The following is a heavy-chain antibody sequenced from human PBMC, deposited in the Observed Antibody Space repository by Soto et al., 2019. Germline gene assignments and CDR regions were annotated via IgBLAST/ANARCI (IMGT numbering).Heavy chain of an antibody. CDR3: ARVAILDTIHSSSSSEYYYYGMDV. V-gene: IGHV1-46*01. CDR1: GYTFTSYY. J-gene: IGHJ6*02. CDR2: INPSGGST. Sequence: QVQLVQSGAEVKKPGASVKVSCKASGYTFTSYYMHWVRQAPGQGLEWMGIINPSGGSTSYAQKCQCRVTMTRDTSTRTVYMELSSLRSEDTAVYYCARVAILDTIHSSSSSEYYYYGMDVWGQGTTVTVSS. D-gene: IGHD6-6*01.